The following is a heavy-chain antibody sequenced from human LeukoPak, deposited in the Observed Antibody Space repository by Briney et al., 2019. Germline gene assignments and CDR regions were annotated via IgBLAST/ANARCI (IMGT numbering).Heavy chain of an antibody. V-gene: IGHV4-34*01. Sequence: SETLSLTCIVSGYSVNNGYYWSWIRQPPGKGLEWIGEINHSGSTNYNPSLKSRVTISVDTSKNQFSLKLSSVTAADTAVYYCARARPARVVVTAIGLDYWGQGTLVTVSS. CDR3: ARARPARVVVTAIGLDY. D-gene: IGHD2-21*02. CDR1: GYSVNNGYY. J-gene: IGHJ4*02. CDR2: INHSGST.